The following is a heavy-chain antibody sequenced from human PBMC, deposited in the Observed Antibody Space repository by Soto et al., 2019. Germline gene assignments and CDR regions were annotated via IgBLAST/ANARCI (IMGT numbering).Heavy chain of an antibody. Sequence: SSETLSLTCAVSGGSISSGGYSWIWIRHPPGKGLEWIGYIYHSGSTYYNPSLKSRVTISVDRSKNQFSLKLSSVTAADTAVYYCARGYYDSSGYYRYGMDVWGQGTTVTVSS. J-gene: IGHJ6*02. CDR2: IYHSGST. D-gene: IGHD3-22*01. V-gene: IGHV4-30-2*01. CDR3: ARGYYDSSGYYRYGMDV. CDR1: GGSISSGGYS.